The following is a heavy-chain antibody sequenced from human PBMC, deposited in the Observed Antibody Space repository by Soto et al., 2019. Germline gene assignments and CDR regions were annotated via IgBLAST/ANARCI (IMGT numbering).Heavy chain of an antibody. J-gene: IGHJ2*01. CDR3: ARVKVGDLFRFNWFFDL. D-gene: IGHD3-3*01. CDR2: IFHTGST. CDR1: GGSFSGYY. Sequence: PSETLSLTCAFYGGSFSGYYWTWIRQPPGKGLEWIAYIFHTGSTFYNSSLKPRVSISVDRSKNQFSLKLKSVTETDTAVYYCARVKVGDLFRFNWFFDLWGRGTLVTVSS. V-gene: IGHV4-34*12.